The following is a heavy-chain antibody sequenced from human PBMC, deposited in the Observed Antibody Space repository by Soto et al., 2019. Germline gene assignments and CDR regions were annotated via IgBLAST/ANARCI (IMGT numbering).Heavy chain of an antibody. V-gene: IGHV2-26*01. CDR2: IFSNDEK. Sequence: SGPTLVNPTETLTLTCTVSGFSLSNARMGVSWIRQPPGKALEWLAHIFSNDEKSYSTSLKSRLTISKDTSKSQVVLTMTNMDPVDTATYYCARMAYSGYDFSIHFDYWGQGTLVTVSS. CDR3: ARMAYSGYDFSIHFDY. CDR1: GFSLSNARMG. D-gene: IGHD5-12*01. J-gene: IGHJ4*02.